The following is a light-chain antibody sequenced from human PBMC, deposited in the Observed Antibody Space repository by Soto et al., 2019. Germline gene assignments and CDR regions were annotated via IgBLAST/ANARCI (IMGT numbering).Light chain of an antibody. Sequence: EILLTQSPGTLSLSPGERATLSCRASQSVSSNYLAWYQQKPGQAPRFLIYGASTRANGIPDRFSGSGSGTDFTLTISRLEPEDSAVYYCQQYGNSPSITFGQGTRLEIK. CDR3: QQYGNSPSIT. J-gene: IGKJ5*01. CDR2: GAS. V-gene: IGKV3-20*01. CDR1: QSVSSNY.